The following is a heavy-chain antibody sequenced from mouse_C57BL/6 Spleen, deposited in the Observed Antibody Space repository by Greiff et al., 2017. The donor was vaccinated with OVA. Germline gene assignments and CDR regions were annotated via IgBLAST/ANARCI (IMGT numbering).Heavy chain of an antibody. Sequence: VQLQQSGPELVKPGASVKISCKASGYTFTDYYMNWVKQSHGKSLEWIGDINPNNGGTSYNQKFKGKATLTVDKSSSTAYMELRSLTSEDSAVYYCARMTTVVEDFDVWGTGTTVTVSS. CDR3: ARMTTVVEDFDV. CDR2: INPNNGGT. CDR1: GYTFTDYY. V-gene: IGHV1-26*01. D-gene: IGHD1-1*01. J-gene: IGHJ1*03.